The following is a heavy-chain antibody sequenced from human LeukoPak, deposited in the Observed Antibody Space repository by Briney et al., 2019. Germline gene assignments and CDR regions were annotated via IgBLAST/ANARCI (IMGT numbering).Heavy chain of an antibody. CDR1: GYTFTGYY. CDR3: ARLELGAMGTPFDY. V-gene: IGHV1-2*02. Sequence: ASVKVSCKASGYTFTGYYMHWVRQAPGQGLEWMGWINPNSGGTNYAQKFQGRVTMTRDTSISTAYLQWSSLKASDTAMYYCARLELGAMGTPFDYWGQGTLVTVSS. D-gene: IGHD5-18*01. CDR2: INPNSGGT. J-gene: IGHJ4*02.